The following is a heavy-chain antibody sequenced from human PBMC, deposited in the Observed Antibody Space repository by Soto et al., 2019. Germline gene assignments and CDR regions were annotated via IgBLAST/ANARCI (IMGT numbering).Heavy chain of an antibody. J-gene: IGHJ4*02. CDR2: ISYDGSNK. D-gene: IGHD7-27*01. Sequence: GGSLRLSCAASGFTFSSYAMHWVRQAPGKGLEWVAVISYDGSNKYYADSVKGRFTISRDNSKNTLYLQMISLRAEDTAVYYCAGDTGVELGMKLDYWGQGTLVTVSS. V-gene: IGHV3-30*04. CDR1: GFTFSSYA. CDR3: AGDTGVELGMKLDY.